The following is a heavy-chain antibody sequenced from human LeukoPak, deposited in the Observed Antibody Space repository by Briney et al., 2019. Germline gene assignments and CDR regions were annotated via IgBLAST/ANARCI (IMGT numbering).Heavy chain of an antibody. V-gene: IGHV3-20*04. J-gene: IGHJ4*02. CDR2: INWNGGST. Sequence: GGSLRLSCAASGFTFDDYGMSWVRQAPGKGLEWVSGINWNGGSTGYADSVKGRFTISRDNAKNSLYLQMNSLRAEDTAVYYCASDFWSGYYTPMGVNYWGQGTLVTVSS. CDR1: GFTFDDYG. CDR3: ASDFWSGYYTPMGVNY. D-gene: IGHD3-3*01.